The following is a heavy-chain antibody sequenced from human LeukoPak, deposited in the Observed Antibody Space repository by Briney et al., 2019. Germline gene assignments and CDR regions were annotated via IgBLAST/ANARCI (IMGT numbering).Heavy chain of an antibody. J-gene: IGHJ6*02. V-gene: IGHV3-30*04. CDR1: GFTFSSYA. Sequence: PGGSLRLSCAASGFTFSSYAMPWVRQAPGKGLEWVAVISYDGSNKYYADSVKGRFTISRDNSKNTLYLQMNSLRAEDTALYYCAKGTHERGSSGPRIYYYYGMDVWGQGTTVTVSS. CDR3: AKGTHERGSSGPRIYYYYGMDV. D-gene: IGHD6-19*01. CDR2: ISYDGSNK.